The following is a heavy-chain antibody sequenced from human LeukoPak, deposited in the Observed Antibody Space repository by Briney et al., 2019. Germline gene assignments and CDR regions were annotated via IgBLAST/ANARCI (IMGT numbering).Heavy chain of an antibody. V-gene: IGHV4-59*01. D-gene: IGHD2-2*01. CDR3: ARSSCSSTSCWRGYFDH. CDR2: IYYSGST. Sequence: PSETLSLTCTVSGGSISSYYWSWIRQPPGKGLEWIGYIYYSGSTNYNPSLKSRVTISVDTSKNQFSLKLSSVTAADTAVYYCARSSCSSTSCWRGYFDHWGQGTLVTVSS. CDR1: GGSISSYY. J-gene: IGHJ4*02.